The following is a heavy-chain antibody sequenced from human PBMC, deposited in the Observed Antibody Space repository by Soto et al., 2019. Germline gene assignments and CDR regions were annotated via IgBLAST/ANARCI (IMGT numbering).Heavy chain of an antibody. CDR1: GGSISSSNW. J-gene: IGHJ4*02. CDR3: ASKALQLDKYYFDY. Sequence: QVQLQEPGPGLVKPSGTLSLTCAVSGGSISSSNWWSWVRQPPGKGLEWIGEIYHSGSTNYNPSRKSRVTISVDKSKNQFSLKLSSVTAADTAVYYCASKALQLDKYYFDYWGQGTLVTVSS. V-gene: IGHV4-4*02. D-gene: IGHD1-1*01. CDR2: IYHSGST.